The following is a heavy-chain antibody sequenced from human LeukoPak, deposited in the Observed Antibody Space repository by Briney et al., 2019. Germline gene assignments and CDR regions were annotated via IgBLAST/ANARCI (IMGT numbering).Heavy chain of an antibody. J-gene: IGHJ4*02. Sequence: GGSLRLSCEASGFTFSSYAMSWVRQAPGKGLEWVSGISTNGGSTSYADSVRGRLTISRDNPRNMLYMEMNSLRAEDTAVYYCAKMQGYFDYWGQGTLVPVSS. V-gene: IGHV3-23*01. CDR2: ISTNGGST. CDR1: GFTFSSYA. CDR3: AKMQGYFDY.